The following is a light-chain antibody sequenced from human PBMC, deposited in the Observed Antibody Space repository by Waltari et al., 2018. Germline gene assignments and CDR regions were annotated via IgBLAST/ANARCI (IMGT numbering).Light chain of an antibody. J-gene: IGLJ2*01. V-gene: IGLV6-57*03. CDR2: EDN. CDR1: SGNIATNY. CDR3: QSFDSSHVV. Sequence: FMLTQPHSVSESPGKTVTISCTRSSGNIATNYVQWYQQRPGSAPTKVIYEDNQSPSGVPDRFSVSIDSSSNSASLIISGLKAEDEADYYCQSFDSSHVVFGGGTKLTVL.